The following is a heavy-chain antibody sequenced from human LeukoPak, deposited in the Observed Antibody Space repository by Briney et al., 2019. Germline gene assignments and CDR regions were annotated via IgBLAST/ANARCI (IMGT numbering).Heavy chain of an antibody. CDR3: TASYRNWFDP. CDR1: GGTFSSYA. CDR2: IIPIFGTA. Sequence: SVKVSCKASGGTFSSYAISWVRQAPGQGLEWMGGIIPIFGTANYAQKFQGRVTITTDESTSTAYMELSSLRSEDTAVYYCTASYRNWFDPCGQGTLVTVSP. J-gene: IGHJ5*02. V-gene: IGHV1-69*05. D-gene: IGHD3-16*02.